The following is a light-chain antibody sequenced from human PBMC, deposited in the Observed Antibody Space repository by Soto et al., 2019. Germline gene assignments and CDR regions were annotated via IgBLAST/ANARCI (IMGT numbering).Light chain of an antibody. Sequence: QSALTQPASVSGSPGQSITISCTGTSSDIGSYNYVSWYQQHPGKAPKLIIYEVSNRPSGVSNRFSGSKSGNTASLTISGLQAVDEADYYCSSYASSSTIFAGGTKLTVL. J-gene: IGLJ2*01. V-gene: IGLV2-14*01. CDR1: SSDIGSYNY. CDR3: SSYASSSTI. CDR2: EVS.